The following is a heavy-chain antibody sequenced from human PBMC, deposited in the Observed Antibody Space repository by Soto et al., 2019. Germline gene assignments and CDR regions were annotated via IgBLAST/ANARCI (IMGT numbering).Heavy chain of an antibody. J-gene: IGHJ3*02. CDR3: LRDSEGALDAFDI. V-gene: IGHV3-74*01. CDR2: INSDGSTT. CDR1: AFIFSSYW. D-gene: IGHD3-10*01. Sequence: GGSLRLSCAASAFIFSSYWMHLVRQAPEKGLVWVSRINSDGSTTRYADSVKGRFTISRDNAKNTVYLQMNSLRAEDTAVYYCLRDSEGALDAFDIWGQGTMVTVSS.